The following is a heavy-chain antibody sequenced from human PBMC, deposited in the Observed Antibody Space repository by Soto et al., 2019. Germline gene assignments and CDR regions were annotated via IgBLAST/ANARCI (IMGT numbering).Heavy chain of an antibody. J-gene: IGHJ3*02. V-gene: IGHV4-39*01. CDR1: GGSISSSSYY. Sequence: SETLSLTCTVSGGSISSSSYYWGWIRQPPGKGLEWIGSIYYSGSTYYNPSLKSRVTISVDTSKNQFSLKLSSVTAADTAVYYCAIGYCSSTSCWGALDAFDIWGQGTMVTVSS. CDR2: IYYSGST. D-gene: IGHD2-2*03. CDR3: AIGYCSSTSCWGALDAFDI.